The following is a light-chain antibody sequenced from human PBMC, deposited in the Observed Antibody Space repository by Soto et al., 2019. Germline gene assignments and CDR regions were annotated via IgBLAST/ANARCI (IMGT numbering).Light chain of an antibody. CDR2: AAS. CDR1: QSISSY. V-gene: IGKV1-39*01. J-gene: IGKJ1*01. CDR3: QQSYSTSLK. Sequence: DIQMTQSPSSLSASVGDRVTITCRASQSISSYLNWYQQKPGKAPKLLIYAASSLQSGVPSRFSGSGSGTDFTLTISSLQPEDFATYYCQQSYSTSLKLGQGIKGDSK.